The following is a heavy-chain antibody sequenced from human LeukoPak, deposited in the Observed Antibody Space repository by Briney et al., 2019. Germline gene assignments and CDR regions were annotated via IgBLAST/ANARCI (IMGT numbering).Heavy chain of an antibody. J-gene: IGHJ6*02. CDR1: GGSIDGQY. CDR3: ARLTRLAPVGTTYYHSLDV. CDR2: IYYTGVI. D-gene: IGHD2-2*01. Sequence: SETLSLTCTVSGGSIDGQYWSWIRQPPGKGLEWIGHIYYTGVINYDPSLKSRVTMLVDTSKNQFSLKVTSVTAADTAVYYCARLTRLAPVGTTYYHSLDVWGQGSTVTVSS. V-gene: IGHV4-59*08.